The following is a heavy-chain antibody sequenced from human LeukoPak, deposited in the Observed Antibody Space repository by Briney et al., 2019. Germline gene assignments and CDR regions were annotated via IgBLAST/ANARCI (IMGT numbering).Heavy chain of an antibody. V-gene: IGHV1-2*02. CDR1: GYTFTGYY. CDR2: INPNSGGT. D-gene: IGHD3-3*01. CDR3: ARDTYPPRYDFWSGYRPPGY. J-gene: IGHJ4*02. Sequence: ASVKVSCKASGYTFTGYYMHWVRQAPGQGLEWMGWINPNSGGTNYAQKFQGRVTMTRDTSISTAYMELSRLRSDDTAVYYCARDTYPPRYDFWSGYRPPGYWGQGTLVTVSS.